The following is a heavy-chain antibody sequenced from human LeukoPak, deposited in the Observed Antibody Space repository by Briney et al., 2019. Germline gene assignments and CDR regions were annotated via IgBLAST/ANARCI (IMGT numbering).Heavy chain of an antibody. V-gene: IGHV3-74*03. J-gene: IGHJ4*02. D-gene: IGHD4-11*01. Sequence: GGSLRLSCAASGFTFSIYWMYWVRQAPGQGLVWVSRIDTDGSTTKYADSVKGRFTISRDNAKNTLYPQMNSLRAEDTAVYYCARTRCPNDYNNCHYDYWGQGTLVTVSS. CDR2: IDTDGSTT. CDR3: ARTRCPNDYNNCHYDY. CDR1: GFTFSIYW.